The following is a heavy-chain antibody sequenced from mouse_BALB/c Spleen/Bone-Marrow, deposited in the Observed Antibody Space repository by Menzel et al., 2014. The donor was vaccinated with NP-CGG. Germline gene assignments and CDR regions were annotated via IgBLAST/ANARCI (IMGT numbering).Heavy chain of an antibody. D-gene: IGHD1-1*01. Sequence: EVQGVESGGGLVQPGGFRKLSCAASGFTFSSFAMHWVRQAPEKGLEWVAYISSGSSTIYYADTVMGRFTISRDNPKNTLFLQMTSLRSEDTAMYYCARSGSSSGYFNYWGQGTTLTVSS. J-gene: IGHJ2*01. CDR3: ARSGSSSGYFNY. CDR1: GFTFSSFA. CDR2: ISSGSSTI. V-gene: IGHV5-17*02.